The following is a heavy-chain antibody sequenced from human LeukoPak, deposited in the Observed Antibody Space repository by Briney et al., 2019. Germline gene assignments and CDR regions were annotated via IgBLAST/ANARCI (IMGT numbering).Heavy chain of an antibody. Sequence: GGSLRLSCAASGFTFSDYYMSWIRQAPGKGLEWVSYISSSGSTIYYADSVKGRFTISRDNAKNSLYLQMNSLRAEDTAVYYCARAARRYSYGRRKYNLFDYWAREPWSPSPQ. CDR2: ISSSGSTI. D-gene: IGHD5-18*01. CDR1: GFTFSDYY. V-gene: IGHV3-11*01. J-gene: IGHJ4*02. CDR3: ARAARRYSYGRRKYNLFDY.